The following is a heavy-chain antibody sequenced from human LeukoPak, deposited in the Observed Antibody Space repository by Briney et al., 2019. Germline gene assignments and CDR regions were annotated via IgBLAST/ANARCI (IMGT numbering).Heavy chain of an antibody. J-gene: IGHJ4*02. Sequence: GASVKVSCKASGYTFTGYYMHWVRQAPGQGLEWMGWINPNSGGTNYAQEFQGRVTMTRDTSISTAYMELSRLRSNDTAVYYCARDKKGYCSSTSCLNLDYWGQGTLVTVSS. CDR2: INPNSGGT. V-gene: IGHV1-2*02. D-gene: IGHD2-2*01. CDR1: GYTFTGYY. CDR3: ARDKKGYCSSTSCLNLDY.